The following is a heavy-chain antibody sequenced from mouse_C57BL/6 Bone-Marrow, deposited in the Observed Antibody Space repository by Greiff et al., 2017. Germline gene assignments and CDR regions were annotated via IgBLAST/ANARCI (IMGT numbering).Heavy chain of an antibody. Sequence: LMESGPELVKPGASVKISCKASGYTFTDYYINWVQQRPGQGLEWIGWIYPGSGNTKYNEKLKGKATLTVDTSSSTAYMQRSSLTSEDTAVYFSARDWRGVYFYVWGTGTTVTVSS. CDR2: IYPGSGNT. CDR3: ARDWRGVYFYV. V-gene: IGHV1-84*01. J-gene: IGHJ1*03. D-gene: IGHD4-1*01. CDR1: GYTFTDYY.